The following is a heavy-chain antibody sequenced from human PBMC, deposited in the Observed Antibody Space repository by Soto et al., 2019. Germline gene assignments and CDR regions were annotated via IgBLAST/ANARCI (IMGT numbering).Heavy chain of an antibody. CDR3: AKDVCVGGWPPMNY. J-gene: IGHJ4*02. Sequence: GSLRLSCAASGFTFSSYAMSWVRQAPGKGLEWVSAISGSGGSTYYADSVKGRFTISRDNSKNTLYLQMNSLRAEDTAVYYCAKDVCVGGWPPMNYWGQGTLVTVSS. CDR2: ISGSGGST. V-gene: IGHV3-23*01. CDR1: GFTFSSYA. D-gene: IGHD6-19*01.